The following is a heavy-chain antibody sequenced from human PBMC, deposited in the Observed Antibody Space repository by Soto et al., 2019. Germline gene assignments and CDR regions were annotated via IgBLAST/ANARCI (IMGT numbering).Heavy chain of an antibody. D-gene: IGHD5-12*01. Sequence: SETLSLTCAVYGGSFSGYYWSWIRQPPGKGLEWIGEINHSGSTNYNPSLKSRVTISVDTSKNQFSLKLSSVTAADTAVYYCARGLDIAATMQLRGPFDYWGQGTLVTVSS. V-gene: IGHV4-34*01. CDR1: GGSFSGYY. J-gene: IGHJ4*02. CDR3: ARGLDIAATMQLRGPFDY. CDR2: INHSGST.